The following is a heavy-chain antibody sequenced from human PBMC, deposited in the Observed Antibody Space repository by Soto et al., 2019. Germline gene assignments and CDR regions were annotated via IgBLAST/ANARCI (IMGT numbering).Heavy chain of an antibody. V-gene: IGHV3-30*04. CDR2: ISRDGTNK. J-gene: IGHJ4*02. CDR1: GFTFSRYA. CDR3: ARSRSRAVADSFDF. D-gene: IGHD3-10*01. Sequence: GWSLRLSCAASGFTFSRYAIHWVRQATGKGLEWVAVISRDGTNKYYVDSVKGRFTISRDNSRNTLYLQMNSLRHEDAAVYYCARSRSRAVADSFDFWGQGTLVTVSS.